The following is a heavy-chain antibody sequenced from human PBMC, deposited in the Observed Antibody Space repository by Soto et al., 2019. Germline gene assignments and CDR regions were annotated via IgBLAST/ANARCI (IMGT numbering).Heavy chain of an antibody. J-gene: IGHJ4*02. Sequence: GWCLRLSCEASGFSFSDYYMTWFRQDPGKGLEWVSYISGGGTFAVYADSLRGRFTILRDNAKSSVYLQITSLRADDSAVYYCARGHTTVRRAYFDYWGQGTVVTSPQ. D-gene: IGHD4-17*01. CDR1: GFSFSDYY. V-gene: IGHV3-11*04. CDR3: ARGHTTVRRAYFDY. CDR2: ISGGGTFA.